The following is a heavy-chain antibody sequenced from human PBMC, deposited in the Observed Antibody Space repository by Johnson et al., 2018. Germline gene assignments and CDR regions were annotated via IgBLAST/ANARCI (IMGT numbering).Heavy chain of an antibody. CDR2: INWNGGSP. V-gene: IGHV3-20*04. D-gene: IGHD3-10*01. CDR1: GFTFDDYG. Sequence: VQLVESGGGVVRPGGSLRLSCAASGFTFDDYGMSWVRQAPGKGLAWVSGINWNGGSPGYSDSVKGRFTISRDNAKNSLYLQMNSLRAEDTALYYCARLGSPYYYYYYMDVWGKGTTVTVSS. J-gene: IGHJ6*03. CDR3: ARLGSPYYYYYYMDV.